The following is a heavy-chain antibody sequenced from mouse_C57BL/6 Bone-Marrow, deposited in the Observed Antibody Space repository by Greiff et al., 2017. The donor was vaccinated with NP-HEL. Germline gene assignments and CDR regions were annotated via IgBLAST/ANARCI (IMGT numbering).Heavy chain of an antibody. V-gene: IGHV1-54*01. CDR3: ARSPNWDYWYFDV. J-gene: IGHJ1*03. D-gene: IGHD4-1*01. CDR2: INPGSGGT. CDR1: GYAFTNYL. Sequence: QVQLQQSGAELVRPGTSVKVSCKASGYAFTNYLIEWVKQRPGQGLEWIGVINPGSGGTNYNEKFKGKATLTADKSSSTAYMQLSGLTSEDSAVYFCARSPNWDYWYFDVWGTGTTVTVSS.